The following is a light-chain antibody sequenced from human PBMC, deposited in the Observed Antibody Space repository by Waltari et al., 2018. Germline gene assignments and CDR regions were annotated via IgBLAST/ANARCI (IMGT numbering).Light chain of an antibody. CDR1: SSDVGGYNY. Sequence: QSALTQPASVSGSLGQPITISCTGTSSDVGGYNYVSWYQQYPGKAPKFLIYDVTKRPSGVSNRFSGSKSGNTASLTISGLQAEDEADYYCCSYAGSSILIFGGGTKVTVL. CDR3: CSYAGSSILI. V-gene: IGLV2-23*02. CDR2: DVT. J-gene: IGLJ2*01.